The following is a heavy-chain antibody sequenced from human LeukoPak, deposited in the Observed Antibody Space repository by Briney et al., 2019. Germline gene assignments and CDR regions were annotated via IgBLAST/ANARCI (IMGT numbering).Heavy chain of an antibody. CDR1: GFTFSSYA. CDR2: ISYDGSYK. V-gene: IGHV3-30*18. Sequence: PGGSLRLSCAASGFTFSSYAMRWVRQAPGKGLEWVAVISYDGSYKFYADSVKGRFTISRDNSKSTLYLQMNSLRAEDTAVYYCAKDRYSGLNTIDYWGQGTLVTVSS. CDR3: AKDRYSGLNTIDY. D-gene: IGHD6-13*01. J-gene: IGHJ4*02.